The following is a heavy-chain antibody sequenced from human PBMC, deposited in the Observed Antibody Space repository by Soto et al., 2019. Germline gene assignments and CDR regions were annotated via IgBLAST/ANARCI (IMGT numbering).Heavy chain of an antibody. J-gene: IGHJ4*02. Sequence: LETLSLTCAVYGGSFSGYYWSWIRQPPGKGLEWIGEINHSGSTNYNPALKSRVTISVDTSKNQFSLKLSSVTAADTAMYYCARGYSSTLEFDYWGQGTLVTVSS. CDR1: GGSFSGYY. CDR2: INHSGST. CDR3: ARGYSSTLEFDY. D-gene: IGHD6-13*01. V-gene: IGHV4-34*01.